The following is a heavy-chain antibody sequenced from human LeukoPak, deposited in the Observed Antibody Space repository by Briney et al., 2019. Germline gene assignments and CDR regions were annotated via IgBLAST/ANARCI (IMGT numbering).Heavy chain of an antibody. V-gene: IGHV3-53*01. Sequence: GGSLRLSCAASGFTFSSNYMSWGRQAPGKGLEWVSVIYSGGSTYYADSVRGRFTISRDNSKNTLYLQMNSLRAEDTAVYYCARGGYSYGYVYVYWGQGTLVTVSS. CDR1: GFTFSSNY. D-gene: IGHD5-18*01. CDR2: IYSGGST. J-gene: IGHJ4*02. CDR3: ARGGYSYGYVYVY.